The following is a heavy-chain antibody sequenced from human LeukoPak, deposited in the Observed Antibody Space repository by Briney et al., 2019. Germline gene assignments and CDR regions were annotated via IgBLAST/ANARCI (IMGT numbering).Heavy chain of an antibody. CDR2: IYYSRST. Sequence: SETLSLTCTVSGGSISSGGYYWSWIRQHPGKGLEWIGYIYYSRSTYYNPSLKGRVTISVDTSKNQFSLKLSSVTAADTAVYYCARQLLVNYYMDVWGKGTTVTVSS. J-gene: IGHJ6*03. CDR3: ARQLLVNYYMDV. D-gene: IGHD6-13*01. V-gene: IGHV4-31*03. CDR1: GGSISSGGYY.